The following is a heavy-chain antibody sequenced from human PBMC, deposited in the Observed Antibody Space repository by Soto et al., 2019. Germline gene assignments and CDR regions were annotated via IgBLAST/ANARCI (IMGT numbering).Heavy chain of an antibody. V-gene: IGHV1-2*04. CDR2: INPHSGGT. CDR3: ARDTGFGDTSFDY. CDR1: GYTFTGYY. J-gene: IGHJ4*02. Sequence: QVQLVQSGAEVKKPGASVKVSCKASGYTFTGYYMHWVRQAPGQGLEWMGWINPHSGGTNYAQKFQGWVTMTRDTSISTAYMELSRLRSDDTAVYYCARDTGFGDTSFDYWGQGTLVTVSS. D-gene: IGHD3-10*01.